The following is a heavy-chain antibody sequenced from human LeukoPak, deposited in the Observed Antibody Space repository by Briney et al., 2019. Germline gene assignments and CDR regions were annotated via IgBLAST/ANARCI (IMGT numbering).Heavy chain of an antibody. CDR1: GFTFSSYA. Sequence: GRSLRLSCAASGFTFSSYAMHWVRQAPGKGLEWAAVISYDGSNKYYADSVKGRFTISRDNSKNTLYLQMNSLRAEDTAVYYCASRVAATLYGMDVWGQGTTVTVSS. J-gene: IGHJ6*02. CDR2: ISYDGSNK. D-gene: IGHD2-15*01. V-gene: IGHV3-30-3*01. CDR3: ASRVAATLYGMDV.